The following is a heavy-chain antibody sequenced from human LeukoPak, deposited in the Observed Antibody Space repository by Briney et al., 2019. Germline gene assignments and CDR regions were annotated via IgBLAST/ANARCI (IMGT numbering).Heavy chain of an antibody. V-gene: IGHV4-34*01. D-gene: IGHD3-10*01. CDR2: INHSGST. CDR1: GGSFSGYY. Sequence: SETLSLTCAVYGGSFSGYYWSWIRQPPGKGLEWIGEINHSGSTNYNPSLKSRVTISVDTSKNQFSLKLSSVTAADTAVYYCAGRRVVVRGVRLTRRGASFDYWGQGTLVTVSS. J-gene: IGHJ4*02. CDR3: AGRRVVVRGVRLTRRGASFDY.